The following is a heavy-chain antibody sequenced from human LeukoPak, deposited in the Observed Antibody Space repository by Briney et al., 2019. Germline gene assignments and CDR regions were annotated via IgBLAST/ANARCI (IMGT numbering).Heavy chain of an antibody. Sequence: GGSLRLSCEASEFTFTTYWMSWVRQAPGKGLEWVANIKQDGSEKYYVDSVKGRFTISRDNAKNSLYLQMNSLRAEDTAVYYCARDPPGYCSGGSCYWGQGTLVTVSS. CDR1: EFTFTTYW. CDR2: IKQDGSEK. D-gene: IGHD2-15*01. V-gene: IGHV3-7*01. J-gene: IGHJ4*02. CDR3: ARDPPGYCSGGSCY.